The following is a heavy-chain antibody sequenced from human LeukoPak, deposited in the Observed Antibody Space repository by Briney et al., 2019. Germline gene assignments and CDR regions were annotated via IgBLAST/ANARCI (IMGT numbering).Heavy chain of an antibody. J-gene: IGHJ5*02. CDR3: ARLLRASRYSSSWYDWFDP. CDR2: IYYSGST. CDR1: GGSISSYY. V-gene: IGHV4-59*08. Sequence: PPETLSLTCTVSGGSISSYYWSWIRQPPGKGLEWIGYIYYSGSTNYNPSLKSRVTISVDTSKNQFSLKLSSVTAADTAVYYCARLLRASRYSSSWYDWFDPWGQGTLVTVSS. D-gene: IGHD6-13*01.